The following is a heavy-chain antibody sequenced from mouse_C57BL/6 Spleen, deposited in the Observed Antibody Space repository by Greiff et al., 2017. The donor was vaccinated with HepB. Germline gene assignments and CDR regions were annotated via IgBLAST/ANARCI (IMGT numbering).Heavy chain of an antibody. CDR2: IDPSDSYT. Sequence: VQLQQPGAELVMPGASVKLSCKASGYTFTSYWMHWVKQRPGQGLEWVGEIDPSDSYTNYNQKLKGKSTLTVDKSSSTAYMQVSSLTSEDSAVYYCARDVHYYAMGYWGKGTSVTVAS. V-gene: IGHV1-69*01. CDR1: GYTFTSYW. CDR3: ARDVHYYAMGY. J-gene: IGHJ4*01.